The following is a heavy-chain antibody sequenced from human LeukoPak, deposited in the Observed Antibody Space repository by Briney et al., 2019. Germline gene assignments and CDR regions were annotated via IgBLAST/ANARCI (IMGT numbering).Heavy chain of an antibody. CDR3: ARVMGEEWFGEFNYYYYMDV. Sequence: PSETLSLTCAVYGGSFSGYYWSWIRQPPGKGLEWIGEINHNGSTNYNPSLKSRVTISVDTSKNQFSLKLSSVTAADTAVYYCARVMGEEWFGEFNYYYYMDVWGKGTTVTVSS. D-gene: IGHD3-10*01. J-gene: IGHJ6*03. V-gene: IGHV4-34*01. CDR1: GGSFSGYY. CDR2: INHNGST.